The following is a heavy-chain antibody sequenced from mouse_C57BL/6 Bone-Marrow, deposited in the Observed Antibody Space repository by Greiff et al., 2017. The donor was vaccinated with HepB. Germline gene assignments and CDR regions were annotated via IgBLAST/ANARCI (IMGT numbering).Heavy chain of an antibody. V-gene: IGHV5-16*01. Sequence: VQLKESEGGLVQPGSSMKLSCTASGFTFSDYYMAWVRQVPEKGLEWVANINYDGSSTYYLDSLKSRFIISRDNAKNILYLQMSSLKSEDTATYYWARDRCYSNLYAMGYWGQGISLTVSS. D-gene: IGHD2-5*01. CDR3: ARDRCYSNLYAMGY. CDR1: GFTFSDYY. J-gene: IGHJ4*01. CDR2: INYDGSST.